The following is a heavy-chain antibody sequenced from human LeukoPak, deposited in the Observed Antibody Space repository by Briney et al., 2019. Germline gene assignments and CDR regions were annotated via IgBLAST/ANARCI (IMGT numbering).Heavy chain of an antibody. V-gene: IGHV4-59*01. CDR1: GGCSISSYY. J-gene: IGHJ3*02. CDR2: IHYSGST. CDR3: AREVVVVPTAIAFDI. Sequence: SETLSLTCTVSGGCSISSYYWSWIRPPPGKGREWIAYIHYSGSTNYNPSLKSRVTISVDTSKNQFSLKLSSVTAADTAVYYCAREVVVVPTAIAFDIWGQGTMVTVSS. D-gene: IGHD2-2*01.